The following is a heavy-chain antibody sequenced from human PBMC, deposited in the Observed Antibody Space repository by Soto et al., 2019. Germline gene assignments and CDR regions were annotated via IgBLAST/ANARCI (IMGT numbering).Heavy chain of an antibody. D-gene: IGHD6-13*01. CDR2: IYPGDSDT. CDR1: GDSFTSYW. J-gene: IGHJ3*02. Sequence: AESLKISCKGSGDSFTSYWIGWVRHMPGKGLEWMGIIYPGDSDTRYSPSFQGQVTISADKSISTAYLQWSSLKASDTAMYYCARLGLAAASFDAFDIWGQGTMVTVSS. CDR3: ARLGLAAASFDAFDI. V-gene: IGHV5-51*01.